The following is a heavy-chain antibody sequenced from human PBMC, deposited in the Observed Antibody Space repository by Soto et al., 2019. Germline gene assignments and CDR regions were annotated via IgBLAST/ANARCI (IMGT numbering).Heavy chain of an antibody. Sequence: SETLSLTCTVSVDSITTYYWSWIRQPAGKGLEWIGRIDASGNTNYNPSLNSRVTMSIDTSKEQFSLKLTSVTAADTAIYYCARYSNNWFQTEGMDVWGQGTTVTV. V-gene: IGHV4-4*07. J-gene: IGHJ6*02. D-gene: IGHD6-13*01. CDR2: IDASGNT. CDR1: VDSITTYY. CDR3: ARYSNNWFQTEGMDV.